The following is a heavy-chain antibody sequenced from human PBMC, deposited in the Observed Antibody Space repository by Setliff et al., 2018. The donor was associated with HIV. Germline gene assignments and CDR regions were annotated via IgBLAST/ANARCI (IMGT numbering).Heavy chain of an antibody. V-gene: IGHV1-3*01. CDR1: GYTFNSYL. Sequence: ASVKVPCKASGYTFNSYLVYWVRQAPGQRLEWMGWIHPGNDNREYSQRFQGRLTMTRDTSASMVYMELNSLTSEDTAVYFCARFSSVYAAIDNWGPGTLVTVSS. J-gene: IGHJ4*02. CDR3: ARFSSVYAAIDN. D-gene: IGHD2-2*01. CDR2: IHPGNDNR.